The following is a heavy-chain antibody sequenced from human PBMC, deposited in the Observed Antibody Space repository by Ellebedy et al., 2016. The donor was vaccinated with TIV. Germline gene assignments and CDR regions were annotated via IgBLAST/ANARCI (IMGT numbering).Heavy chain of an antibody. CDR3: ARGSWQWLAPGGLDY. CDR2: INHSGST. V-gene: IGHV4-34*01. CDR1: GGSFSGYY. J-gene: IGHJ4*02. D-gene: IGHD6-19*01. Sequence: MPSETLSLTCAVYGGSFSGYYWSWIRQPPGKGLEWIGEINHSGSTNYNPSLKSRVTISVDTSKNQFSLKLSSVTAADTAVYYCARGSWQWLAPGGLDYWGQGTLVTVSS.